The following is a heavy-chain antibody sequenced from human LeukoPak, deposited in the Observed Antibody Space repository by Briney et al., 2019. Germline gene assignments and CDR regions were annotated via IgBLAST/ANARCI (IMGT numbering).Heavy chain of an antibody. Sequence: GGSLRLSCAVSGFTFSSYAMSWVRQAPGKRLEWVSGISGSGDSTSYADSVKGRFSVSRDNSKNTLYLQMNSLRAEDTALYYCARNISSGWYVDYWGPGTLVTVSS. D-gene: IGHD6-19*01. CDR2: ISGSGDST. V-gene: IGHV3-23*01. CDR3: ARNISSGWYVDY. CDR1: GFTFSSYA. J-gene: IGHJ4*02.